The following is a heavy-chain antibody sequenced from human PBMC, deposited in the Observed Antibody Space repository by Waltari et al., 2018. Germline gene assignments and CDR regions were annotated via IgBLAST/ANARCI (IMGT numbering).Heavy chain of an antibody. V-gene: IGHV4-39*07. CDR3: ARDSYDYIWGSYRLSDY. D-gene: IGHD3-16*02. Sequence: QLQLQESGPGLMKPSETLSLTCTVSGGSISSSSYYWGWIRQPPGKGLEWIGSIYYSGSTYYNPSLKSRVTISVDTSKNQFSLKLSSVTAADTAVYYCARDSYDYIWGSYRLSDYWGQGTLVTVSS. CDR2: IYYSGST. J-gene: IGHJ4*02. CDR1: GGSISSSSYY.